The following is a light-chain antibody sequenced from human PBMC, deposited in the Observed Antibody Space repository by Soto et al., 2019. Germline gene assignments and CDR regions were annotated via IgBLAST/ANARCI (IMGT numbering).Light chain of an antibody. J-gene: IGKJ2*01. V-gene: IGKV3-20*01. Sequence: EILLTQSPGTLSLSPGERATLSCRASQSVSNSYLAWYQQKPGQAPRLLIYVASGRATGIPDRFSGSGSGKDFTLTISRLEPEDFAVYYCQQYGSSPYTFGQGTKLEI. CDR2: VAS. CDR1: QSVSNSY. CDR3: QQYGSSPYT.